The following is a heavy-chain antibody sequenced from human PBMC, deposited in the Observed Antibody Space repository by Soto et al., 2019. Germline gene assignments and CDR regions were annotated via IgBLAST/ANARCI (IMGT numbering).Heavy chain of an antibody. V-gene: IGHV1-18*01. D-gene: IGHD2-21*02. Sequence: VQLVQSGAEVKKPGASVKVSCKASGYRFSSFGIIWVRQAPGQGLEWMGWISAYNGNTNYAQKFKGRVTMSTDTSTSSAYMELRSLRSDDTAVYYCASPLDCYVYAMDAWGQGTTVTVSS. CDR1: GYRFSSFG. CDR2: ISAYNGNT. CDR3: ASPLDCYVYAMDA. J-gene: IGHJ6*02.